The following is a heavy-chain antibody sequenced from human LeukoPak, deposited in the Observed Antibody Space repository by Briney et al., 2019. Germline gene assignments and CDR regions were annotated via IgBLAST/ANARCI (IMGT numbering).Heavy chain of an antibody. V-gene: IGHV5-51*01. J-gene: IGHJ1*01. D-gene: IGHD2-21*02. CDR3: ARSECSGGDCSGKYFHH. CDR1: GYSFPIYW. CDR2: IYPSDSDT. Sequence: GESLKISCKGSGYSFPIYWIGWVRQLPGKGLELMGIIYPSDSDTKYSPSFQGRVTISADKSISTAYLQWSSLRASDTAMYYCARSECSGGDCSGKYFHHRGQGTLVTVSS.